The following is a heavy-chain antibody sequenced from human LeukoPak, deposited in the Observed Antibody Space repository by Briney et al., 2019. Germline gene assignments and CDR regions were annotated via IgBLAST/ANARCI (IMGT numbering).Heavy chain of an antibody. J-gene: IGHJ4*02. Sequence: GGSLRLSCAASGFTFSSYEMNWVRQAPGKGLEWVSYISSSGSTIYYADSVKGRFTISRDNAKNSLYLQMNGLRAEDTAVYYCAIWGELLFDYWGQGTLVTVSS. D-gene: IGHD1-26*01. CDR1: GFTFSSYE. V-gene: IGHV3-48*03. CDR3: AIWGELLFDY. CDR2: ISSSGSTI.